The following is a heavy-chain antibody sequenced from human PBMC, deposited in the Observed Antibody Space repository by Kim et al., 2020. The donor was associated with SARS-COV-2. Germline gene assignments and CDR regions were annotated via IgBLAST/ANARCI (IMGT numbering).Heavy chain of an antibody. Sequence: ASVKVSCKASGYTFTSYAMHWVRQAPGQRLEWMGWINAGNGNTKYSQKFQGRVTITRDTSASTAYMELSSLRSEDTAVYYCARGGGACSGGSCYPLPWFDPRGQGTLVTVSS. CDR1: GYTFTSYA. J-gene: IGHJ5*02. D-gene: IGHD2-15*01. CDR3: ARGGGACSGGSCYPLPWFDP. V-gene: IGHV1-3*01. CDR2: INAGNGNT.